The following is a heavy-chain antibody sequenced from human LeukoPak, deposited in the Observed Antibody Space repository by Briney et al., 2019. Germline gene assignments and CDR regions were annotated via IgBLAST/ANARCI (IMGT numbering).Heavy chain of an antibody. V-gene: IGHV1-2*02. J-gene: IGHJ4*02. CDR2: INPNSGGT. CDR3: ARVRGRFGESNPFDY. CDR1: GYTFTGYY. D-gene: IGHD3-10*01. Sequence: GASVKVSCKASGYTFTGYYMHWVRQAPGQGLEWMGWINPNSGGTNYAQKFQGRVTMTRDTSISTAYMELSRLRSGDTAVYYCARVRGRFGESNPFDYWGQGTLVTVSS.